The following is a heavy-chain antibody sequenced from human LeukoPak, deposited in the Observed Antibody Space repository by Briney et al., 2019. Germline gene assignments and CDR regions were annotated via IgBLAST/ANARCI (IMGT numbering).Heavy chain of an antibody. Sequence: ASVKVSCKASGYTFTSYGISWVRQAPGQGLEWMGWISAYNGNTNYAQKLQGRVTMTTDTSTSTAYVELRSLRSDDTAVYYCAREEGSSSPPDYWGQGTLVTVSS. CDR3: AREEGSSSPPDY. CDR2: ISAYNGNT. D-gene: IGHD6-6*01. CDR1: GYTFTSYG. J-gene: IGHJ4*02. V-gene: IGHV1-18*01.